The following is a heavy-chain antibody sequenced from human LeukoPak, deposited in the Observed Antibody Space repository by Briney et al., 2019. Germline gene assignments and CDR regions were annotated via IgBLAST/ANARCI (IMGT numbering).Heavy chain of an antibody. CDR3: ARVSTVIDAFDI. CDR2: ISSSSSYI. V-gene: IGHV3-21*01. CDR1: GFTFSSYS. J-gene: IGHJ3*02. D-gene: IGHD4-17*01. Sequence: GGSLRLPCAASGFTFSSYSMNWVRQAPGKGLEWVSSISSSSSYIYYADSVKGRFTISRDNAKNSLYLQMNSLRAEDTAVYYCARVSTVIDAFDIWGQGTMVTASS.